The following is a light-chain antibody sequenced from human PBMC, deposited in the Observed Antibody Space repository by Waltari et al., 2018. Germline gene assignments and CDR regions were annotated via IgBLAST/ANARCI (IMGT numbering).Light chain of an antibody. CDR3: QQYGNSRGS. J-gene: IGKJ2*03. V-gene: IGKV3-20*01. CDR2: GAS. CDR1: QSVSSSY. Sequence: EIVLTQSPGTLSLSPGEGATLSCRASQSVSSSYLAWYQQKPGQAPRLLIYGASNRATDIPKRFTGSGSGTDFTLTINRLEPEDFAVYYCQQYGNSRGSFGQGTKLEIK.